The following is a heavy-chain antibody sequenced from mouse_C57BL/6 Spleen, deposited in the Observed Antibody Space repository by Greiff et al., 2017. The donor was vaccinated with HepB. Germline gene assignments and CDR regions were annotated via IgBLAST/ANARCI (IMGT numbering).Heavy chain of an antibody. J-gene: IGHJ3*01. CDR3: ARSNSFAY. CDR2: INPSNGGT. D-gene: IGHD2-5*01. Sequence: EVQLQESGPELVKPGASVKISCKASGYSFTGYYMNWVKQSPEKSLEWIGEINPSNGGTTYNQKFKAKATLTVDKSSSTAYMQLKSLTSEDAAVDDCARSNSFAYWGQGTLVTVSA. V-gene: IGHV1-42*01. CDR1: GYSFTGYY.